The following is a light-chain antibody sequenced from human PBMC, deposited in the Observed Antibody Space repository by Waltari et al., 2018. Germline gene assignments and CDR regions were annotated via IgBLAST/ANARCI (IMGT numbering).Light chain of an antibody. CDR2: DAT. Sequence: EIVLTQSPVTLSLSPGQRATLSCRASRSVDNFLGCYHQKPGQAPRLLIYDATKRAPGIPARFSGGGSATDFTLTISSLEPEDVGLYYCHQGSTWPRTFGQGTKLEI. V-gene: IGKV3-11*01. CDR3: HQGSTWPRT. CDR1: RSVDNF. J-gene: IGKJ2*01.